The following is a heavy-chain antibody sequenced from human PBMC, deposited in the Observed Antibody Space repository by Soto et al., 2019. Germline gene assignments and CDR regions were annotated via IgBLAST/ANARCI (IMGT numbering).Heavy chain of an antibody. D-gene: IGHD2-2*01. CDR1: GGSISSGGYS. CDR3: ARVPGP. V-gene: IGHV4-61*08. J-gene: IGHJ5*02. Sequence: SETLSLTCAVSGGSISSGGYSWSWIRQPPGKGLEWIGYIYYSGSTNYNPSLKSRVTISVDTSKNQFSLKLSPVTAADTAVYYCARVPGPWGQGTLVTVSS. CDR2: IYYSGST.